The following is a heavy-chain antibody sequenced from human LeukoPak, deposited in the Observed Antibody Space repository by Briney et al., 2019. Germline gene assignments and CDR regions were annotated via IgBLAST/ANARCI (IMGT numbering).Heavy chain of an antibody. CDR2: IIVIGGST. V-gene: IGHV3-23*01. D-gene: IGHD3-10*01. CDR1: GFTFSSSA. CDR3: AKDGDYYGSGSYLITLNYSYYNGMDV. Sequence: GPSLRLACAASGFTFSSSAMSSARQAPGNGLEWVSAIIVIGGSTYYADSVKGRFTISRDNTKNTLYLQMNSLTTKDTSVYYCAKDGDYYGSGSYLITLNYSYYNGMDVWGQGTTVTVSS. J-gene: IGHJ6*02.